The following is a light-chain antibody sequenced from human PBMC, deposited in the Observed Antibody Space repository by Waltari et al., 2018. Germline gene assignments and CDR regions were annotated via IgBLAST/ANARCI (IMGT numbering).Light chain of an antibody. Sequence: EIVMTQSPATLSVSPGERATLSCRASQSVSSSLAWYQQKPGQAPRVLVYGASTRATGIPARFCGSGSGTEFTLTISSLQSEDFAVYYCQQYNNWWTFGQGTKVEIK. J-gene: IGKJ1*01. V-gene: IGKV3-15*01. CDR1: QSVSSS. CDR2: GAS. CDR3: QQYNNWWT.